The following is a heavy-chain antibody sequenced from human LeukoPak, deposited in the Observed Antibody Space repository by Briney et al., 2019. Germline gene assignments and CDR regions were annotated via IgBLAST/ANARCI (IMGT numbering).Heavy chain of an antibody. CDR1: GFTVSSNY. CDR3: ARATLDTAMVNDY. J-gene: IGHJ4*02. V-gene: IGHV3-53*01. D-gene: IGHD5-18*01. Sequence: GGSLRLSCAASGFTVSSNYMSWVRQAPGKGLEWVSVIYSGGSTYYADSVKGRFTISRVNSKNTLYLQMNSLRAEDTAVYYCARATLDTAMVNDYWGQGTLVTVSS. CDR2: IYSGGST.